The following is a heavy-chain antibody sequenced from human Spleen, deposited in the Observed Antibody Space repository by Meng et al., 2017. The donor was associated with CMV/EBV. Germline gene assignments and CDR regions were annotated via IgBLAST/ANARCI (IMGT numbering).Heavy chain of an antibody. CDR2: IKYDGSDA. J-gene: IGHJ3*02. Sequence: GESLKISCAASGFTLSSYWMSWVRQAPGRGLEWVANIKYDGSDAFYADSVRGRFTISRDNSKNTLYLQMNSLRTEDTAVYYCAKVAGLVRFFEWLSDDAFDIWGQGTMVTVSS. CDR1: GFTLSSYW. CDR3: AKVAGLVRFFEWLSDDAFDI. V-gene: IGHV3-7*01. D-gene: IGHD3-3*01.